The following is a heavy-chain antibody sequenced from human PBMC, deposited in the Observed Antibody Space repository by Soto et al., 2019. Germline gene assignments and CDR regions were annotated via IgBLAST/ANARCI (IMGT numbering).Heavy chain of an antibody. CDR1: GGSISSYY. D-gene: IGHD4-17*01. J-gene: IGHJ3*02. Sequence: QVQLQESGPGLVKPSETLSLTCTVSGGSISSYYWSWIRQPPGKGLEWIGYIYYSGSTNYNPSLKSRVTISVDTANNQFSLKLSSVTAADTAVYYCARPYGATRVFDIWGQGTMVTVSS. CDR2: IYYSGST. V-gene: IGHV4-59*01. CDR3: ARPYGATRVFDI.